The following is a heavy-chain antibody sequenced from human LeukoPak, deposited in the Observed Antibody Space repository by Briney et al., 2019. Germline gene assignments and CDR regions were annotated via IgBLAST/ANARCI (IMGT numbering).Heavy chain of an antibody. CDR2: ISGSSTYI. J-gene: IGHJ4*02. CDR3: ARGAGARALDY. Sequence: PGGSLRLSCTGSGSTFSSSSMNWVRQAPGKGLEWVSSISGSSTYIYYADSVKGRFTISRDNAKSSLYLQMTSLSAEDTAVYYCARGAGARALDYWGQGTLVTVSS. D-gene: IGHD1-14*01. V-gene: IGHV3-21*06. CDR1: GSTFSSSS.